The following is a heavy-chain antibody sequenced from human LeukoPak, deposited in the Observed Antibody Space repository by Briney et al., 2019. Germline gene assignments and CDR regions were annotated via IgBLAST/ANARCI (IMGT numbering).Heavy chain of an antibody. CDR1: GYTFTSYD. CDR2: MNPNSGNT. CDR3: ARRRSGRLSYYYGMDV. Sequence: ASVKVPCKASGYTFTSYDINWVRQATGQGLEWMGWMNPNSGNTGYAQKFQGRVTMTRNTSISTAYMELSSLRSEDTAVYYCARRRSGRLSYYYGMDVWGQGTTVTVSS. J-gene: IGHJ6*02. D-gene: IGHD1-26*01. V-gene: IGHV1-8*01.